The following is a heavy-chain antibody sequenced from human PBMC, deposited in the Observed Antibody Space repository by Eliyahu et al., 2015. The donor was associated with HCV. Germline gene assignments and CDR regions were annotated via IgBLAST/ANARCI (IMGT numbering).Heavy chain of an antibody. CDR3: TRVAGAYNWNDGRGGTVDY. Sequence: EVQLVESGGGLVKPGRSLRLSCTASGFTFGDYAMXWFRQAPGKGLEWVGFIRSKAYGXXTEYAASVKGRFTISRDDSKSIAYLQMNSLKTEDTAVYYCTRVAGAYNWNDGRGGTVDYWGQGTLVTVSS. CDR1: GFTFGDYA. D-gene: IGHD1-20*01. CDR2: IRSKAYGXXT. J-gene: IGHJ4*02. V-gene: IGHV3-49*05.